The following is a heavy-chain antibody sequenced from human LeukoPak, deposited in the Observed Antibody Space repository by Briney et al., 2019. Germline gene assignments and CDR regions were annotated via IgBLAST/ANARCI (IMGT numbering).Heavy chain of an antibody. CDR2: LSGSGSST. J-gene: IGHJ4*02. CDR3: AKERDYGLADY. CDR1: GFIFNKHA. V-gene: IGHV3-23*01. Sequence: GGSLRLSCVASGFIFNKHAMSWVRQAPGKGLEWVSGLSGSGSSTDYADSVKGRFTVSRDNSKNTLFLQMNSLRAEDTAIYYCAKERDYGLADYWGQGTLVTVSS. D-gene: IGHD4/OR15-4a*01.